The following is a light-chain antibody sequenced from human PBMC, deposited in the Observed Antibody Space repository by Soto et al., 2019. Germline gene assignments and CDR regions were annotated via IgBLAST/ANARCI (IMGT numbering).Light chain of an antibody. Sequence: DIQMTQSPSTLSASVGDRVTITCRASQSISSWLAWYQQKPGKAPKLLIYKASSLEGGVPSRFSRSGSGTFFPLTISSLQPDDFATYYCQQYHSYSLTFGGGTKVYIK. V-gene: IGKV1-5*03. CDR1: QSISSW. CDR3: QQYHSYSLT. CDR2: KAS. J-gene: IGKJ4*01.